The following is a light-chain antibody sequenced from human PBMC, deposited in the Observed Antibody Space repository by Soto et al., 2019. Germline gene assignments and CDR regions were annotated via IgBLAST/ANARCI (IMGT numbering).Light chain of an antibody. CDR3: QTWGTGIPWV. Sequence: QPVLTQSPSASASLGASVKLTCTLSSGHSSYAIAWHQQQPEKGLRYLMKLNSDGSHSKGDGIPDRFSGSSSGAERYLTISSLQSEDEADYYCQTWGTGIPWVFGGGTKLTVL. V-gene: IGLV4-69*01. J-gene: IGLJ3*02. CDR1: SGHSSYA. CDR2: LNSDGSH.